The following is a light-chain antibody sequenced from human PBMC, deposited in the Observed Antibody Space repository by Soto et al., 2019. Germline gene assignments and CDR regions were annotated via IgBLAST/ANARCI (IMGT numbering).Light chain of an antibody. Sequence: EIVMTQSPVALSVSPGERAALSCRASQSVGRNFAWYQQRPGQAPRVLIYGTSTRATGVPARFSGSGSGTDFTLTISSLHSEDFAVYYCQQYNNLPYTFGQGTRLEIK. J-gene: IGKJ2*01. CDR1: QSVGRN. CDR2: GTS. CDR3: QQYNNLPYT. V-gene: IGKV3-15*01.